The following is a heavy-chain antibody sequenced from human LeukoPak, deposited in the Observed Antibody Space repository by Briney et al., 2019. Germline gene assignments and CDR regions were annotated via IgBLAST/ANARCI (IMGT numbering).Heavy chain of an antibody. D-gene: IGHD2-2*01. J-gene: IGHJ4*02. CDR3: ARGLGYCSSTSCYWPPRAN. CDR1: GGSFSGYY. Sequence: SETLSLTCAVYGGSFSGYYWSWIRQPPGKGLEWIGEINHSGSTNYNPSLKSRVTISVDTSKNQFSLKLISVTAADTAVYYCARGLGYCSSTSCYWPPRANWGQGTLVTVSS. V-gene: IGHV4-34*01. CDR2: INHSGST.